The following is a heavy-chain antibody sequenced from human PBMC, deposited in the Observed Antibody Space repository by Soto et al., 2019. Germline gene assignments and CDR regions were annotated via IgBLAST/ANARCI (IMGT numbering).Heavy chain of an antibody. CDR1: GFTFSSYS. J-gene: IGHJ6*02. Sequence: LRLSCAASGFTFSSYSMNWVRQAPGKGLEWVSSISSSSSYIYYADSVKGRFTISRDNAKNSLYLQMNSLRAEDTAVYYCAREGAYYYYGMDVWGQGTTVTVSS. CDR3: AREGAYYYYGMDV. CDR2: ISSSSSYI. V-gene: IGHV3-21*01.